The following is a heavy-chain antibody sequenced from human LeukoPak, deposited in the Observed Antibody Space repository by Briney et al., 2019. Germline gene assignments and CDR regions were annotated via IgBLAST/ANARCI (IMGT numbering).Heavy chain of an antibody. J-gene: IGHJ4*02. CDR2: INYNGAIT. D-gene: IGHD3-3*02. CDR3: ARDRLGPSFSVSHFDL. V-gene: IGHV3-20*04. Sequence: GGSLRLSCATSGFTFVDYGLSWVRRAPGKGLEWLCAINYNGAITDYADSVRGRFTISRDNAKNSLYLRMDSLRAEDTALYYCARDRLGPSFSVSHFDLWGQGTLVTVSS. CDR1: GFTFVDYG.